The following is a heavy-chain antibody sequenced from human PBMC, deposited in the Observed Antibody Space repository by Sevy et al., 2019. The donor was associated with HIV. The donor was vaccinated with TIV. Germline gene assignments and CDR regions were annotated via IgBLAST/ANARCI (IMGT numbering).Heavy chain of an antibody. D-gene: IGHD3-22*01. V-gene: IGHV3-7*01. CDR3: ASNTYHYDSNSYYPVY. CDR1: GFNLSPYW. J-gene: IGHJ4*02. Sequence: GGSLRLSCVASGFNLSPYWMTWVRQAPGKGLEWVANIKQDGNEKYYVDSVKGRFTVSRDNAKNALYLQMYSLRVEDTADYFCASNTYHYDSNSYYPVYWGQGTRVTVSS. CDR2: IKQDGNEK.